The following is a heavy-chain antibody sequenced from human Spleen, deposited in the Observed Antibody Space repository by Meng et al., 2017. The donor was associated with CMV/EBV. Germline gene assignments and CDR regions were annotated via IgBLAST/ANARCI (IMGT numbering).Heavy chain of an antibody. CDR2: INPNTGGT. CDR1: GYTFTDYY. V-gene: IGHV1-2*02. D-gene: IGHD3-10*01. J-gene: IGHJ4*02. CDR3: ARALLSRITMVRGEDY. Sequence: ASVKVSCKASGYTFTDYYMHWVRQAPGQGLEWMGWINPNTGGTNYALKFQGRVTMTRDTSISTAYMELSRLRSDDTAVYYCARALLSRITMVRGEDYWGQGTLVTVSS.